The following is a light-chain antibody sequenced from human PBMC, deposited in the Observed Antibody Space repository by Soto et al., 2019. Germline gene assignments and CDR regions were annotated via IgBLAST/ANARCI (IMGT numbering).Light chain of an antibody. J-gene: IGKJ1*01. CDR3: LQSNSYPWT. CDR1: QSISGW. Sequence: DIQMTQSPSTLSASVGDRVTITCRASQSISGWLAWYQQKPGKAPNLLIYKASTLESGVPSRFSGSGSGTEFTLTISSLQPDDFATYYCLQSNSYPWTFGQGTKVDI. V-gene: IGKV1-5*03. CDR2: KAS.